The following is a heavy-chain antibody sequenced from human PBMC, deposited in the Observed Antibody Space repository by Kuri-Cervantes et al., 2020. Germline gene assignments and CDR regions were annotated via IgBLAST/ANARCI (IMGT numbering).Heavy chain of an antibody. Sequence: SETLSLTCTVSGGSISSGNYYWSWIRQPAGKGLEWIGRIYTSGSTNYNPSLKSRVTISVDTSKNQFSLKLSSVTAADTAVYYCARVEGYYGSGSPSLLHFDYWGQGTLVTVSS. D-gene: IGHD3-10*01. CDR1: GGSISSGNYY. CDR3: ARVEGYYGSGSPSLLHFDY. J-gene: IGHJ4*02. V-gene: IGHV4-61*02. CDR2: IYTSGST.